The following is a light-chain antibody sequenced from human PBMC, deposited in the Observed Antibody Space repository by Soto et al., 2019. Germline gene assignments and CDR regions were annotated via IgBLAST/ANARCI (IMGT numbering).Light chain of an antibody. CDR3: SSYADRNAVI. CDR1: SSDVGGYNY. V-gene: IGLV2-8*01. Sequence: QSVLTQPPSASGSPGQSVTISCTGTSSDVGGYNYVSWYQQYPAKAPQLMIYEVTKRPSVIPDLSAAYKSGNTAPLTVSGLQAEEEADYYCSSYADRNAVIFGGGTKLTVL. J-gene: IGLJ2*01. CDR2: EVT.